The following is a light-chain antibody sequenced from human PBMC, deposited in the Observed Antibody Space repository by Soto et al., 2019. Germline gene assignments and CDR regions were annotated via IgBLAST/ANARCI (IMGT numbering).Light chain of an antibody. V-gene: IGLV1-44*01. CDR1: SSNVEGNP. Sequence: QSVPTQPPSASGTPGQRVTISCTGSSSNVEGNPVNWYQHVPTTPPKLLTYTNPQRPSGVPDRFAGSKSGTSAFLAISGLQSEDEADYYCASWDDSLNGPVFGTGTKVTVL. CDR2: TNP. J-gene: IGLJ1*01. CDR3: ASWDDSLNGPV.